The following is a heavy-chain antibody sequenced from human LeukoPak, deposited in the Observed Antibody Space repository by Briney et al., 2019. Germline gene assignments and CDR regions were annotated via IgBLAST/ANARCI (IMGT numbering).Heavy chain of an antibody. CDR1: GYTFTGYF. V-gene: IGHV1-2*02. D-gene: IGHD3-10*01. J-gene: IGHJ4*02. CDR2: INPNSGGT. CDR3: ARIPLWFGEDDY. Sequence: ASVKVSCKASGYTFTGYFMHWVRQAPGQGLEWMGWINPNSGGTNYAQKFQGRVTMTRDTSISTAYMELSRLRSDDTAVYYCARIPLWFGEDDYWGQGTLVTVSS.